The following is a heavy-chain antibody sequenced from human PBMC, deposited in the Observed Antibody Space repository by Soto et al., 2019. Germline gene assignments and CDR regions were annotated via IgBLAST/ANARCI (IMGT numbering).Heavy chain of an antibody. V-gene: IGHV1-69*02. Sequence: QVQLVQSGAEVKKPGSSVKVSCKASGGTFSSYTISWVRQAPGQGLEWMGRIIPILGIANYAQKFQGRVTITADKSTSTAYMGLSSLRSEDTAVYYCGGRVRGWYGGGYFDYWGQGTLVTVSS. D-gene: IGHD6-19*01. CDR3: GGRVRGWYGGGYFDY. CDR2: IIPILGIA. CDR1: GGTFSSYT. J-gene: IGHJ4*02.